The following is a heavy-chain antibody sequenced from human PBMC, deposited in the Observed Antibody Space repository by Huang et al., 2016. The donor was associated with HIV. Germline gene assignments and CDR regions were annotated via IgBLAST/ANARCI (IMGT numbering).Heavy chain of an antibody. CDR3: ATKTAAMDI. J-gene: IGHJ6*02. Sequence: VESGGRLVQPGGSIRLSCVGSTFTFGAYWMSWVRQSPGKGLEGVAKIKQDEREKYYGESVKGRFNISRDNAKKVLFLEMNNVRVEDTATYYCATKTAAMDIWGQGTTVTVS. CDR1: TFTFGAYW. CDR2: IKQDEREK. D-gene: IGHD1-7*01. V-gene: IGHV3-7*01.